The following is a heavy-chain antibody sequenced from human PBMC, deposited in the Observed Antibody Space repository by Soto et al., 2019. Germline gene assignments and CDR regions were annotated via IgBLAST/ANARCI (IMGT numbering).Heavy chain of an antibody. V-gene: IGHV3-11*01. Sequence: QVQLVESGGGLVKPGGSLRLSCAASGFTFSDYYMSWIRQAPGKGVEWGSYISSSGSTIYYADSVKGRFTISRDNAKIALYLQMVSLRAEDPAVYYCARRGSSCGGRVYWGQGTLVTVSS. CDR1: GFTFSDYY. CDR2: ISSSGSTI. J-gene: IGHJ4*02. CDR3: ARRGSSCGGRVY. D-gene: IGHD2-15*01.